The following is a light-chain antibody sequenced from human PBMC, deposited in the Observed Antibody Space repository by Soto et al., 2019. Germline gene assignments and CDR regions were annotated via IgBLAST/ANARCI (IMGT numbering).Light chain of an antibody. V-gene: IGKV1-17*01. Sequence: IQLTQSPSSLSASVGDRVTITCRASQSISIYLNWYPQRPGTAPKLLIYAASSLQSGVPSRFRGSGSGTEFTLTISSLQPEDFATYYCLQRKSYPSTFGPGTKVDI. J-gene: IGKJ3*01. CDR2: AAS. CDR1: QSISIY. CDR3: LQRKSYPST.